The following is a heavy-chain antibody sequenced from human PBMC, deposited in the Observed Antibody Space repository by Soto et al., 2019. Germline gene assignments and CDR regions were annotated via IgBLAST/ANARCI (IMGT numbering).Heavy chain of an antibody. CDR3: AKEDTSSGSLDY. D-gene: IGHD6-19*01. J-gene: IGHJ4*02. CDR1: GFPFGENA. V-gene: IGHV3-23*01. Sequence: GGSLRLSCAASGFPFGENAMSWVRQAPGKGLEWVSGISDSGATTYYADSVRGRFTISRDNSKNTLYLQMKSLRAEDSASYYCAKEDTSSGSLDYWGQGALVTYPQ. CDR2: ISDSGATT.